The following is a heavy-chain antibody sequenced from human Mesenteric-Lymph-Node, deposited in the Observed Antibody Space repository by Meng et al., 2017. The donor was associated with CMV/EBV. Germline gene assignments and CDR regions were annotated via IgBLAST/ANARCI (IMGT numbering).Heavy chain of an antibody. Sequence: ASVKVSCKASGYTFTGYYIHWVRQAPGQGLEWMGWINPNRGGTNYAQKFQGRVTMTRDTSISTAYMELSRLRSDDTAVYYCARDSGSYLEDFQHWGQGTLVTVSS. CDR1: GYTFTGYY. V-gene: IGHV1-2*02. D-gene: IGHD1-26*01. CDR3: ARDSGSYLEDFQH. J-gene: IGHJ1*01. CDR2: INPNRGGT.